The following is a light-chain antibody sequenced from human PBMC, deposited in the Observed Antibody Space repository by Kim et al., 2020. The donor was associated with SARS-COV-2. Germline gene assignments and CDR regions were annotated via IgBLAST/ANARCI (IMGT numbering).Light chain of an antibody. V-gene: IGKV1-8*01. Sequence: AIRMTQSPSSLSASTGDRVTITCRASQGVRSYLAWYQQKPGKAPKLLIYSASTLQSGVPSRFGGSGSGTDFTLTISRLQSEDFATYYCQQYYTYPHTFGPGTKLDI. CDR2: SAS. CDR3: QQYYTYPHT. J-gene: IGKJ2*01. CDR1: QGVRSY.